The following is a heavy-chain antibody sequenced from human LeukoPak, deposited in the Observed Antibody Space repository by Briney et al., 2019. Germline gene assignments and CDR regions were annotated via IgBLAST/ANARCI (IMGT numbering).Heavy chain of an antibody. CDR3: TRHYCSGGSCYSDY. Sequence: GGSQRLSCAASGFTFSSYGMSWVRQASGKGLEWVGRIRSKANSYATAYAASVKGRFTISGDDSKNTAYLQMNSLKTEDTAVYYCTRHYCSGGSCYSDYWGQGTLVTVSS. V-gene: IGHV3-73*01. CDR2: IRSKANSYAT. J-gene: IGHJ4*02. CDR1: GFTFSSYG. D-gene: IGHD2-15*01.